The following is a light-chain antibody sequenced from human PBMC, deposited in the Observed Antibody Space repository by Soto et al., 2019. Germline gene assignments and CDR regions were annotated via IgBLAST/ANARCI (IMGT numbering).Light chain of an antibody. CDR1: QSISTY. J-gene: IGKJ1*01. Sequence: DIQMTQSPSSLSASVGDRVTITCRASQSISTYLHWYQQKPGKAPNLLIYAASTLQSGVPSRFSGSGSGTEFTLTISSLQPDDVATYYCQHYNSYSEAFGQGTKVDIK. CDR2: AAS. CDR3: QHYNSYSEA. V-gene: IGKV1-5*01.